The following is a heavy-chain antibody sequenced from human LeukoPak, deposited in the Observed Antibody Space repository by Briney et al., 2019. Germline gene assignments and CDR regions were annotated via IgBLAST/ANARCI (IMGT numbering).Heavy chain of an antibody. J-gene: IGHJ6*02. CDR2: INHSGST. V-gene: IGHV4-34*01. Sequence: SETLSLTCAVYGGSFSGYYWSWIRQPPGKGLEWIGEINHSGSTNYNPSLKSRVTISVDTSKNQFSLKLSSVTAADTAVYYCARVGYSYGYHLSYYYYGMDVWGQGTTVTVSS. CDR1: GGSFSGYY. CDR3: ARVGYSYGYHLSYYYYGMDV. D-gene: IGHD5-18*01.